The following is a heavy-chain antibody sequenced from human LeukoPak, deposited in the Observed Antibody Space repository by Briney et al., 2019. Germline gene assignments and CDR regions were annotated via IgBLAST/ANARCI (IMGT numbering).Heavy chain of an antibody. CDR2: MNPNSGNT. CDR3: ARGATRRLGPARY. CDR1: GYTFTSYD. J-gene: IGHJ4*02. Sequence: GASVKVSCKASGYTFTSYDINWVRQATGQGLEWMGWMNPNSGNTGYAQKFQGRVTITRNTSISTAYVERSSLRSEDTAVYYRARGATRRLGPARYWGQGTLVTVSS. V-gene: IGHV1-8*03. D-gene: IGHD1-1*01.